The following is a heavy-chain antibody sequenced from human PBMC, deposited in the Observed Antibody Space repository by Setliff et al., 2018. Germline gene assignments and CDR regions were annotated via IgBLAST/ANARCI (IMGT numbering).Heavy chain of an antibody. V-gene: IGHV4-4*02. J-gene: IGHJ6*03. CDR1: GESIRSNNW. D-gene: IGHD3-16*02. CDR3: ARATDDYVWGSYRYTNYYYMDV. Sequence: SETLSLTCTVSGESIRSNNWWNWVRQPPGKGLEWIGDIYQSGTTNYNPSLKSRVTISADTSKNQFSLKLSSVTAADTAVYYCARATDDYVWGSYRYTNYYYMDVWGKGTTVTVSS. CDR2: IYQSGTT.